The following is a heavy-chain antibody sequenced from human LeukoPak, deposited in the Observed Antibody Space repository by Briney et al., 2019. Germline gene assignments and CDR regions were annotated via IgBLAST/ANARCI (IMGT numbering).Heavy chain of an antibody. CDR3: ARDLSGDPYNYFYYGMDV. CDR1: GFTFSSYS. CDR2: ISSSSSYI. Sequence: GGSLRLSCAASGFTFSSYSMNWVRQAPGKGLEWVSSISSSSSYIYYADSVKGRFTISRDNAKNSLYLQMNSLRAEDTAVYYCARDLSGDPYNYFYYGMDVWGQGTTVTVSS. V-gene: IGHV3-21*01. D-gene: IGHD4-17*01. J-gene: IGHJ6*02.